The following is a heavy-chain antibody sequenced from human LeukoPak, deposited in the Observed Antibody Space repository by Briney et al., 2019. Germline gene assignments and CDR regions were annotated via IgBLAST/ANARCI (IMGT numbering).Heavy chain of an antibody. V-gene: IGHV3-33*08. CDR2: IWYDGSNK. Sequence: PGGSLRLSCAASGFTFSNYGMSWVRQAPGKGLEWVAAIWYDGSNKYYADSVKGRFTISRDNSKNTLYLQMNSLRAEDTAVYYCARGPRLLLRFLEWSPTQTHGMDVWGQGTTVTVSS. CDR3: ARGPRLLLRFLEWSPTQTHGMDV. D-gene: IGHD3-3*01. CDR1: GFTFSNYG. J-gene: IGHJ6*02.